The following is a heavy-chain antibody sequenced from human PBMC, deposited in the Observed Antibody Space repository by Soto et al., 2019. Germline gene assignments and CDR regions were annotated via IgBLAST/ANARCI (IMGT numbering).Heavy chain of an antibody. CDR3: ARVRGRLLRFDP. CDR2: IYYSGST. J-gene: IGHJ5*02. Sequence: QMQLQESGTGLVKPSQTLSLTCTVSGGSISSGDYYWSWIRQPPGKGLEWIGYIYYSGSTNYNPSLKSRVTISVDTSKNQFSLKLSSVTAADTAVYYCARVRGRLLRFDPWGQGTLVTVSS. D-gene: IGHD2-15*01. V-gene: IGHV4-30-4*01. CDR1: GGSISSGDYY.